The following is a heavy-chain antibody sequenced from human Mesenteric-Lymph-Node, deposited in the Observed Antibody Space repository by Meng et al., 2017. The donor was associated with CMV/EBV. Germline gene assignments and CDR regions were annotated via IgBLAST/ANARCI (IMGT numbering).Heavy chain of an antibody. V-gene: IGHV4/OR15-8*01. CDR3: ARHIAVTGTRGFDI. J-gene: IGHJ3*02. Sequence: ESLKISCVVSGDSISNTNWWSWVRQPPGKGLEWIGEIYHGGNSNYNSSLKSRVTILVDKSKNQFSLTLTSVTAADTAVYYCARHIAVTGTRGFDIWGQGTKVTVSS. D-gene: IGHD6-19*01. CDR2: IYHGGNS. CDR1: GDSISNTNW.